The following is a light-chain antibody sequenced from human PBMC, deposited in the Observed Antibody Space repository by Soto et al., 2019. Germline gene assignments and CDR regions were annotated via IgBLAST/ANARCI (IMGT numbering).Light chain of an antibody. V-gene: IGKV3-20*01. J-gene: IGKJ4*01. CDR3: HQYGSSPLT. CDR1: QTIRSNF. CDR2: GAS. Sequence: EVVLTQSPGTLSLSPGERAFLSCRASQTIRSNFLAWYQQKPGQAPSLLIYGASSRVTGIPDRFSGSASGTDFTLTISRLEPEDFAVYYCHQYGSSPLTFGRGTKVEIK.